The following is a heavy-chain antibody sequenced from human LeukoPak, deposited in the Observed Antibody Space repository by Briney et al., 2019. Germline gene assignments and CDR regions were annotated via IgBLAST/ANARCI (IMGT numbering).Heavy chain of an antibody. V-gene: IGHV4-39*07. Sequence: PETLSLTCTVSGGSISSNSDYWGWIRQPPGKGLEWIGSIYYSGTTYYNPSLKSRVTISVDTSRNQFSLNLSSMTAADTAVYYCARVDSRFRVWAFDIWGQGTMVTVSS. J-gene: IGHJ3*02. CDR3: ARVDSRFRVWAFDI. CDR2: IYYSGTT. CDR1: GGSISSNSDY.